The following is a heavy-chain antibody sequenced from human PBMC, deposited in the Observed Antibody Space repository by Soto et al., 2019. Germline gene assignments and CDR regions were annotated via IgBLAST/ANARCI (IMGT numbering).Heavy chain of an antibody. CDR1: GGTFSSYT. D-gene: IGHD2-15*01. CDR3: ARGGYCSGGSYYYPFDY. V-gene: IGHV1-69*02. Sequence: QVQLVQSGAEVKKPGSSVKVSCKASGGTFSSYTISWVRQAPGQGLEWMGRIIPILGIANYAQKFQGRVTITADKSTSTAYMKLSSLGSEDTAVYYCARGGYCSGGSYYYPFDYWCQGTLVIVSS. CDR2: IIPILGIA. J-gene: IGHJ4*02.